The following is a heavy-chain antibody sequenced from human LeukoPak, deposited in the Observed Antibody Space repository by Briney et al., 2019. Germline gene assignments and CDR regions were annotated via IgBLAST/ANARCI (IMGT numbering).Heavy chain of an antibody. V-gene: IGHV1-24*01. Sequence: ASVNCSCKVSGYTLTELSMHWVRQAPGKGLEWMGGFDPEDGETIYAQTFQGRVTLTEDTSTDTAYMELSSLRSEDTAVYYCATDATMVRGVAYGMDVWGQGTTDSVSS. J-gene: IGHJ6*02. CDR2: FDPEDGET. CDR1: GYTLTELS. D-gene: IGHD3-10*01. CDR3: ATDATMVRGVAYGMDV.